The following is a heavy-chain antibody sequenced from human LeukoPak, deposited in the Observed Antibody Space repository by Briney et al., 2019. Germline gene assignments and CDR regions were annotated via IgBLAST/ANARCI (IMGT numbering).Heavy chain of an antibody. CDR3: ARDMSDFWSGYSHGMDV. CDR1: GYTFTSYY. J-gene: IGHJ6*02. V-gene: IGHV1-46*01. Sequence: ASVKVSCKASGYTFTSYYMHWVRQAPGQGLEWMGIINPSGGSTSYAQKFQVRVTMTRDTSTSTVYMELSSLRSEDTAVYYCARDMSDFWSGYSHGMDVWGQGTTVTVSS. D-gene: IGHD3-3*01. CDR2: INPSGGST.